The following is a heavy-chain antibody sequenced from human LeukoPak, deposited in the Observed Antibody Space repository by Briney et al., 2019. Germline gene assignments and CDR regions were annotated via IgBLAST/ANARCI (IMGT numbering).Heavy chain of an antibody. CDR3: AKDHERSVGHTLSSTTCYGS. V-gene: IGHV3-11*01. CDR2: ISSSGSTI. Sequence: GGSLRLSCAASGFTFSDYYMSWIRQAPGKGLEWVSYISSSGSTIYYADSVKGRFTISRDNAKNSLYLQMNSLRAEDTAVYYCAKDHERSVGHTLSSTTCYGSWGQGTLVTVSS. D-gene: IGHD2-2*01. CDR1: GFTFSDYY. J-gene: IGHJ5*02.